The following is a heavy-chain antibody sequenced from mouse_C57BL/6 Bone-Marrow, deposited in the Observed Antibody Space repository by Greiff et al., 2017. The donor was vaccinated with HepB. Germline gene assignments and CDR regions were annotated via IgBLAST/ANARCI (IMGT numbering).Heavy chain of an antibody. CDR1: RYTFTNYW. CDR2: IYLGGGYT. CDR3: ARTTTVVATYWYFDV. V-gene: IGHV1-63*01. J-gene: IGHJ1*03. Sequence: QVQLKESGAELVRPGTSVKMSCKASRYTFTNYWIGWAKQRPGHGLEWIGDIYLGGGYTNYNEKFKGKATLTADKSSSTAYMQFSSLTSEDSAIYYCARTTTVVATYWYFDVWGTGTTVTVSS. D-gene: IGHD1-1*01.